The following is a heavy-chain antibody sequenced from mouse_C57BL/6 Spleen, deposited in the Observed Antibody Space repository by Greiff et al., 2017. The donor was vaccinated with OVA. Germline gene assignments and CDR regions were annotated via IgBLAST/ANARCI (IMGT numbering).Heavy chain of an antibody. CDR2: IRSKSNNYAT. Sequence: EVQRVESGGGLVQPKGSLKLSCAASGFSFNTYAMNWVRQAPGKGLEWVARIRSKSNNYATYYADSVKDRFTISRDDSESMLYLQMNNLKTEDTAMYYCVRHSYDGYYFDYWGQGTTLTVSS. CDR1: GFSFNTYA. V-gene: IGHV10-1*01. D-gene: IGHD2-3*01. J-gene: IGHJ2*01. CDR3: VRHSYDGYYFDY.